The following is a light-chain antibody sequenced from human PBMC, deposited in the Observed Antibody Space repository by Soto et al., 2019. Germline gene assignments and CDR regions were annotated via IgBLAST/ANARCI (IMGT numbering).Light chain of an antibody. V-gene: IGKV3-20*01. CDR3: QQYGSSPPEYT. J-gene: IGKJ2*01. Sequence: ERMLTQSPGTLSLSPGEGATLSCRASQSVGSGYVAWYQQKPCQAPRLLIYGASSRAAGIPDRFSGTGSGTDFTLTISRLEPEDSAVYYCQQYGSSPPEYTFGQGTKLEIK. CDR1: QSVGSGY. CDR2: GAS.